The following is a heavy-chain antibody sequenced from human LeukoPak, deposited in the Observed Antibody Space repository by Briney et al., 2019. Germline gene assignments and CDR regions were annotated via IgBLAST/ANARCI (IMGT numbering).Heavy chain of an antibody. CDR3: ARVVYCSASDYSHYQNVYYFDY. CDR1: TVSLSDCC. J-gene: IGHJ4*02. V-gene: IGHV3-30*03. CDR2: ISYDDGLNK. Sequence: GGSLSLSCSAATVSLSDCCIDTVRQAPGKGLEWVATISYDDGLNKYYADSVKDRFTISRDTSTNTLYLQMNPLRAEDTAEYYCARVVYCSASDYSHYQNVYYFDYWGQGTLVTVSS. D-gene: IGHD3-10*01.